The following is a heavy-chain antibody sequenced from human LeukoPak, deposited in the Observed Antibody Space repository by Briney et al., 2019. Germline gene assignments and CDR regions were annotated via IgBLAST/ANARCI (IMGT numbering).Heavy chain of an antibody. Sequence: GGSLRLSCAASGFTFSSYSMNWVRQAPGKGLEWVSFISSSSHIYNADSVKGRFTISRDNSKNTLYLQMNSLRAEDTAVYYCASGALGSYPSDYYYYGMDVWGQGTTVTVSS. V-gene: IGHV3-21*01. CDR1: GFTFSSYS. D-gene: IGHD3-16*02. CDR3: ASGALGSYPSDYYYYGMDV. CDR2: ISSSSHI. J-gene: IGHJ6*02.